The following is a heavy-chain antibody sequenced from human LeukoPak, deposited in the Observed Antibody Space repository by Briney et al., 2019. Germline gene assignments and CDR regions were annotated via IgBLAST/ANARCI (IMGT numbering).Heavy chain of an antibody. D-gene: IGHD5-24*01. CDR3: ARGPRDPL. V-gene: IGHV4-59*12. J-gene: IGHJ2*01. CDR1: GISISSYH. CDR2: ISDSGST. Sequence: SETLSLTCTVSGISISSYHWSWLRQPPGTGLEWIGYISDSGSTNYNPSLKRRVTISVDMSKNELSLKLSSVTAACTALYYCARGPRDPLWPRGPLLTLPS.